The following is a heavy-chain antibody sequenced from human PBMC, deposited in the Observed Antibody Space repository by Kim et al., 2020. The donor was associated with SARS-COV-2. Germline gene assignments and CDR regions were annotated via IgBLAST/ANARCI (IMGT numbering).Heavy chain of an antibody. Sequence: GGSLRLSCAASGFTFSRRAMSWVRQVPGKGLEWIASVNNNNNPYYADSVKGRFTVSRDITKDTLYLQMNSLRADDTALYYCAKDHPSSGWPTFDSRGQGTLVAVSS. CDR3: AKDHPSSGWPTFDS. J-gene: IGHJ4*02. CDR1: GFTFSRRA. V-gene: IGHV3-23*05. D-gene: IGHD6-19*01. CDR2: VNNNNNP.